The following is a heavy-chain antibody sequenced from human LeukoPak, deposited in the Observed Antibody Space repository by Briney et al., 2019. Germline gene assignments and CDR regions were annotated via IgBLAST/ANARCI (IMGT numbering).Heavy chain of an antibody. Sequence: SETLSLTCTVSGGSISSCYWSWIRQPPGKGLEWIGYIYYSGSTNYNPSLKSRVTISVDTSKNQFSLQLNSVTPEDTAVYYCARAEQQLVSGYYYYYYMDVWGKGTTVTVSS. CDR2: IYYSGST. CDR3: ARAEQQLVSGYYYYYYMDV. D-gene: IGHD6-13*01. V-gene: IGHV4-59*12. J-gene: IGHJ6*03. CDR1: GGSISSCY.